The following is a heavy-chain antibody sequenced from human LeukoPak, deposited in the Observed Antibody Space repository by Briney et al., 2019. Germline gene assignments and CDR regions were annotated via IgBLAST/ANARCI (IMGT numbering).Heavy chain of an antibody. V-gene: IGHV3-23*01. CDR3: AKYFYQLLPTGIDY. CDR1: GFTFSGYA. D-gene: IGHD2-2*01. CDR2: ISHDDDGK. Sequence: GGSLRLSCAASGFTFSGYAMSWVRQAPGKGLEWVSAISHDDDGKFYADSVKGRFTISRDNSKNTLFLQMNSLRAEDTAVYYCAKYFYQLLPTGIDYWGQGTLVTVSS. J-gene: IGHJ4*02.